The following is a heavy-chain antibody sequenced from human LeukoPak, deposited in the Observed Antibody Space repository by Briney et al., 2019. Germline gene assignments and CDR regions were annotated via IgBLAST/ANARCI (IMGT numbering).Heavy chain of an antibody. CDR3: ARTYSSSWLYYYYYMDV. Sequence: GGSLRLSCAASGSTFSSYAMHWVRQAPGKGLEWVAVISYDGSNKYYADSVKGRFTISRDNSKNTLYLQMNSLRAEDTAVYYCARTYSSSWLYYYYYMDVWDKGTTVTVSS. CDR2: ISYDGSNK. J-gene: IGHJ6*03. D-gene: IGHD6-13*01. V-gene: IGHV3-30*04. CDR1: GSTFSSYA.